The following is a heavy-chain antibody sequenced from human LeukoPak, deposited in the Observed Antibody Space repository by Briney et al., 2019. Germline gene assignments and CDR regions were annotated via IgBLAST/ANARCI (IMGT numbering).Heavy chain of an antibody. Sequence: ASVKVSCKASGYTFTSYAMHWVHQAPGQRLEWMGWINAGNGNTKYSQKFQGRVTITRDTSASTAYMELSSLRSEDTAVYYCARVEAYCGGDCYSKAFDIWGQGTMVTVSS. CDR2: INAGNGNT. CDR1: GYTFTSYA. J-gene: IGHJ3*02. CDR3: ARVEAYCGGDCYSKAFDI. D-gene: IGHD2-21*02. V-gene: IGHV1-3*01.